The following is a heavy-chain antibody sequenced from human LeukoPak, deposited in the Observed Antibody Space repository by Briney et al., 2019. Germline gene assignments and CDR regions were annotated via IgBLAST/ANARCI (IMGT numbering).Heavy chain of an antibody. CDR1: GYTFTNYY. D-gene: IGHD3-16*01. V-gene: IGHV1-46*01. CDR3: ARDLYNFDC. CDR2: INPSGGST. J-gene: IGHJ4*02. Sequence: PQASVKVSCKASGYTFTNYYFHWVRQAPGQGLEWIGIINPSGGSTNYAQKFQGRVSMTRITSTSTVYMELSSLRSEDTAMYYCARDLYNFDCWGQGTLVTVSS.